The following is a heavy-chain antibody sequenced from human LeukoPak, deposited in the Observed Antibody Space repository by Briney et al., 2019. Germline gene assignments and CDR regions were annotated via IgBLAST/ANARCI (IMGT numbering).Heavy chain of an antibody. Sequence: SETLSLTCTVYGVSISSYYWSWIRQPPGKGLEWIGYIYDTGSTNYNPSLKSRVTISIDTSKNQFSLNLRSVTAADKAVYYCARITYGPPDYWGQGTLVTVSS. CDR2: IYDTGST. V-gene: IGHV4-59*01. J-gene: IGHJ4*02. CDR1: GVSISSYY. CDR3: ARITYGPPDY. D-gene: IGHD4-17*01.